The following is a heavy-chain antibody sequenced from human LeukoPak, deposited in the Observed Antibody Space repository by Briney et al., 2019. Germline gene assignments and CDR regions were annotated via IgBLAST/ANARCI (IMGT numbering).Heavy chain of an antibody. D-gene: IGHD4-23*01. CDR2: ASKGGVTK. CDR3: AADRWPGAPDYLDS. CDR1: GFSLTHDA. V-gene: IGHV3-30*03. Sequence: PGGSLRLSCAASGFSLTHDAIHWVRQAPGKGLEWVAVASKGGVTKFYRDSVNGRFTISTDSSKNTVYLQMTGLGSEDTAIYYCAADRWPGAPDYLDSWGQGTLVTVSS. J-gene: IGHJ4*02.